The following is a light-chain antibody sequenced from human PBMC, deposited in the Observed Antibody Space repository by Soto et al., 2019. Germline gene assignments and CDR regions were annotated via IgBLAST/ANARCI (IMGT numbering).Light chain of an antibody. CDR3: QQRHSTPRT. Sequence: EIQMAQSPSSLSSSIGERVTLTCRASQSISNNLNWYQQKPGKAPKLLIYNASTMPSGVPSRFSGSGSGTDFTLTISRLHPEDFAAYYCQQRHSTPRTFGQGTRLEV. V-gene: IGKV1-39*01. J-gene: IGKJ2*01. CDR2: NAS. CDR1: QSISNN.